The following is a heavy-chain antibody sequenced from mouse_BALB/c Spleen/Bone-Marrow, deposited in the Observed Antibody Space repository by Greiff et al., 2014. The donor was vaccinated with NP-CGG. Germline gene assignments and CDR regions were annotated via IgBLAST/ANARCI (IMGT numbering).Heavy chain of an antibody. Sequence: VKLMESGAELVKPGASVKLSCKASGYTFSSYYMYWVKQRPGQGLEWIGEINPSNGGTKFNGKFKSKATLTVDESSSTAYMQLSSLTSEDSAVYYCTRSNYGYWYFDVWGAGTTVTVSA. CDR2: INPSNGGT. D-gene: IGHD1-1*01. V-gene: IGHV1S81*02. CDR3: TRSNYGYWYFDV. CDR1: GYTFSSYY. J-gene: IGHJ1*01.